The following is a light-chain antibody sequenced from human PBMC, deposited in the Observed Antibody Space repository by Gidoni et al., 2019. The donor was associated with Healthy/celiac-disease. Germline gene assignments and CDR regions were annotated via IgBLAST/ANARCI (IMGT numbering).Light chain of an antibody. CDR1: QSVSSSY. CDR2: GAS. Sequence: EIVLTQSPGTLSLSPGERATLSCRASQSVSSSYLAWYQQKPGQAPRLLIYGASSRATGIPDRFSGSGSGTDFTLTISRLEPEDCAVYYCQQYGSSFXQXTKVEIK. CDR3: QQYGSS. J-gene: IGKJ1*01. V-gene: IGKV3-20*01.